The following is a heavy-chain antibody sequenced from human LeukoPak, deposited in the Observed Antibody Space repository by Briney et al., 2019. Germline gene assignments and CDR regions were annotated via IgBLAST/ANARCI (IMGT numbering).Heavy chain of an antibody. CDR1: GFTFSSYG. CDR3: ARDSSGWSGFDY. Sequence: HPGGSLRISCAASGFTFSSYGMHWVRQAPGKGLEWVAVIWYDGSNKYYADSVKGRFTISRDNSKNTLYLQMNSLRAEDTAVYYCARDSSGWSGFDYWGQGTLVTVSS. CDR2: IWYDGSNK. V-gene: IGHV3-33*01. J-gene: IGHJ4*02. D-gene: IGHD6-19*01.